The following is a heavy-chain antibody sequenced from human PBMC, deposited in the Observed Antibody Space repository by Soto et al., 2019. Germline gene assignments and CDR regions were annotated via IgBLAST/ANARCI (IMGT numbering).Heavy chain of an antibody. CDR1: GYTFTSYG. D-gene: IGHD2-21*01. CDR2: ISAYNGNT. J-gene: IGHJ5*02. Sequence: ASVKVSCKASGYTFTSYGISWVRQAPGQGLEWMGWISAYNGNTNYAQKLQGRVTMTTDTSTSTAYMELRSLRSDDTAVYYCARTPYLTHHNWFDPWGQGTLVTVSS. CDR3: ARTPYLTHHNWFDP. V-gene: IGHV1-18*01.